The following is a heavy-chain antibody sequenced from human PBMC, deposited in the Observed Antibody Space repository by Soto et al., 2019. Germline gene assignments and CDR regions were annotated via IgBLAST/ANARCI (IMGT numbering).Heavy chain of an antibody. J-gene: IGHJ3*02. D-gene: IGHD3-22*01. V-gene: IGHV4-30-4*01. CDR1: GGSISSADYY. CDR2: IYDSGST. CDR3: ARGVYYYDSSGPFDI. Sequence: LSLTFTVSGGSISSADYYWNWVRQPPGKGLEWIGYIYDSGSTYYNPSLKSRLTISGGTSKKQFSLELSSVTAADTAVYYCARGVYYYDSSGPFDIWGQGTMVTVSS.